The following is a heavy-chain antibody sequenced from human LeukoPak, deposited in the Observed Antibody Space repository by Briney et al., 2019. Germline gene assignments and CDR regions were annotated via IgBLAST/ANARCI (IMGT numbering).Heavy chain of an antibody. D-gene: IGHD5-12*01. CDR2: GSYDGSNK. CDR3: AKTYSDYDFADY. V-gene: IGHV3-30*18. J-gene: IGHJ4*02. CDR1: GFTFSNYD. Sequence: GGSLRLSCAASGFTFSNYDMHWVRQAPGRGLEWVAIGSYDGSNKYYADSVKGRFTISRDNSKNTLYLQMNSLRAEDTAVYYCAKTYSDYDFADYWGQGTLVTVSS.